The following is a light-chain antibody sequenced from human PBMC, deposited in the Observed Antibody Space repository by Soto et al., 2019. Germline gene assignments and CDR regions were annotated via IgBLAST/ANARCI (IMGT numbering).Light chain of an antibody. CDR2: DTS. V-gene: IGKV3-11*01. CDR3: QQRSDWRWT. Sequence: LTQSPATLSVSPGGRTILSCRASHTVNNYLAWYQQKPGQAPRLLIYDTSKRAPGVPARFIGSGSGTAFTLTIDIVEPEDYAIYYCQQRSDWRWTFGQGTKVEIK. CDR1: HTVNNY. J-gene: IGKJ1*01.